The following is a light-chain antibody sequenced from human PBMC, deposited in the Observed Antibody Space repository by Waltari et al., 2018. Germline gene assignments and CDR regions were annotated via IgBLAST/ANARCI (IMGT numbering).Light chain of an antibody. CDR1: RSDVGGYNF. CDR3: SSYAGNYVA. Sequence: QSALTQPRSVSGSPGQSVTISCTGTRSDVGGYNFVSWYQQHPGTAPKLIISDVTKRPAGVPDRFSGSKSGNTASLTISGLQAEDEADYYCSSYAGNYVALGGGTKLTVL. V-gene: IGLV2-11*01. J-gene: IGLJ2*01. CDR2: DVT.